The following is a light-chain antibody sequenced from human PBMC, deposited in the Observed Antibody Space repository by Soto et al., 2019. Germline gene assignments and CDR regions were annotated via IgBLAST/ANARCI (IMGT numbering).Light chain of an antibody. Sequence: QSVLTQPPSVSAAPGHWVTISCSGSSSNIGNNYVTWYQQLPGTAPKLLIYDNNQRPLGIPGRFSGSTSGTSATLGITGLQTGDEDDYYCGTWDSSLSAVVFGGGTKLTV. CDR1: SSNIGNNY. V-gene: IGLV1-51*01. J-gene: IGLJ2*01. CDR2: DNN. CDR3: GTWDSSLSAVV.